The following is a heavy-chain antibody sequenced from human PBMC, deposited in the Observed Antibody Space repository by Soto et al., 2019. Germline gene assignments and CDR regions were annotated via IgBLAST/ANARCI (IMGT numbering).Heavy chain of an antibody. CDR3: ARVERGTATTVVDAFDI. CDR2: MSHSGGT. CDR1: GGFVSSGSYY. D-gene: IGHD1-7*01. J-gene: IGHJ3*02. V-gene: IGHV4-34*01. Sequence: QVQLQQWGAGLLKPSETLSLTCAVYGGFVSSGSYYWSWIRQPPGKGLEWIGEMSHSGGTHFNPSFKSRVTISVDTSKKQCSLKMSSVTAADTALYYCARVERGTATTVVDAFDIWGPGKMVTVSS.